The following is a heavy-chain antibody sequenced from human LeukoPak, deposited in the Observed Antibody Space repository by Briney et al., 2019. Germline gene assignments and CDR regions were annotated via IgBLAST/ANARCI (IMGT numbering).Heavy chain of an antibody. J-gene: IGHJ5*02. V-gene: IGHV4-30-4*01. D-gene: IGHD3-10*02. CDR2: RYHIGST. CDR1: GGSITSGVYY. Sequence: PSETLSLTCTVSGGSITSGVYYWSWIRQTPGKGLEWIGHRYHIGSTFFNPSLKSRVMISVDTSKNQFSLRLTSVTAADTAVYYCARGFFVREDPGSWFDPWGQGTLVTVSP. CDR3: ARGFFVREDPGSWFDP.